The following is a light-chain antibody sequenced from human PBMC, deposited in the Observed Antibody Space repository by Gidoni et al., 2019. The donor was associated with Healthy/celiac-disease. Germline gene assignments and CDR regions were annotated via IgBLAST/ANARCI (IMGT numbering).Light chain of an antibody. CDR1: SGSIASNY. J-gene: IGLJ3*02. CDR3: QSYDSRTV. CDR2: EDN. V-gene: IGLV6-57*01. Sequence: NFMLTQPHSVSESPGKTVTISCTGSSGSIASNYVQWYQQRPGSSPTTVIYEDNQRPSGVPDRFSGSIDSSSNSASLTISGLKTEDEADYYCQSYDSRTVVGGGTKLTVL.